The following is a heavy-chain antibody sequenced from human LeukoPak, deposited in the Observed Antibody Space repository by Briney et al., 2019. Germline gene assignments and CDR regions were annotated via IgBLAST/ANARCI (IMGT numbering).Heavy chain of an antibody. CDR2: IYHSGST. D-gene: IGHD6-13*01. Sequence: SETLSLTCTVSGDSISSYYWSWLRQPPGKGLEGIGYIYHSGSTNYNPSLKSRVTISADTSKHQFSLKLASVTAADTAVYYCATGYSSTLYYFDYWGQGTLVTVSS. J-gene: IGHJ4*02. CDR3: ATGYSSTLYYFDY. V-gene: IGHV4-59*01. CDR1: GDSISSYY.